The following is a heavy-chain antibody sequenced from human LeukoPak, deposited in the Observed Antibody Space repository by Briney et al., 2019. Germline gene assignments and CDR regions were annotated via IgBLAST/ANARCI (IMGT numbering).Heavy chain of an antibody. D-gene: IGHD6-19*01. CDR2: IKQEGSEK. V-gene: IGHV3-7*03. J-gene: IGHJ4*02. CDR1: GFTLSSYW. CDR3: ARDVPVAGLDY. Sequence: SGGSLRLSCAASGFTLSSYWMSWVRQAPGKGLEWVANIKQEGSEKYYVDSVKGRFTISRENAKNSLYLQMNSVRVEDTAVYYCARDVPVAGLDYWGQGTLVTVSS.